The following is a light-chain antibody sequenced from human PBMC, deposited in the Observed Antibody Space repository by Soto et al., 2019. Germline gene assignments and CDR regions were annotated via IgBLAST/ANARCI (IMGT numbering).Light chain of an antibody. CDR2: KTS. J-gene: IGKJ1*01. Sequence: DIQMTQSPSTLPASVGDRVTITCRASQPISDWLAWYQQKPGKVPKLLIYKTSSLETGVPSRFSGSGSGTEFSLSVCSLQTDDFATDYCQQYHWDWTFGQGTKVDIK. CDR3: QQYHWDWT. CDR1: QPISDW. V-gene: IGKV1-5*03.